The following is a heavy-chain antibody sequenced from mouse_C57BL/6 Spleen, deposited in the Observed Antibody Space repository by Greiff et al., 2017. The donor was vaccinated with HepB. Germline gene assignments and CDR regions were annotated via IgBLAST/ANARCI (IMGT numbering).Heavy chain of an antibody. CDR1: GFTFSSYA. CDR2: ISSGGDYI. D-gene: IGHD2-5*01. CDR3: TRDSNYAMDY. V-gene: IGHV5-9-1*02. Sequence: EVKLMESGEGLVKPGGSLKLSCAASGFTFSSYAMSWVRQTPEKRLEWVAYISSGGDYIYYGDTVKGRFTISRDNARNTLYLQMSSLKSEDTAMYYCTRDSNYAMDYWGQGTSVTVSS. J-gene: IGHJ4*01.